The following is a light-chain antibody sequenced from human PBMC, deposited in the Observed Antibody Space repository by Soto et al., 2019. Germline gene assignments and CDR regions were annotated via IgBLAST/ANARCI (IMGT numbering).Light chain of an antibody. J-gene: IGLJ2*01. CDR3: AAWDDSLNGPHVV. Sequence: NFMLTQPHSVSESPGKTVTISCTRSSGSVASNYVQWYQRRPGSAPSLLIYEDDQRSSGVPDRFSGSIDSSSNSASLTVSGLKPEDEADYYCAAWDDSLNGPHVVFGGGTKLTVL. CDR2: EDD. V-gene: IGLV6-57*03. CDR1: SGSVASNY.